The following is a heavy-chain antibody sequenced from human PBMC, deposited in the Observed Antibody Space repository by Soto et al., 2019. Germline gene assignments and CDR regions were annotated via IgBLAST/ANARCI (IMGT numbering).Heavy chain of an antibody. V-gene: IGHV1-2*02. CDR2: INSDSGAT. CDR1: GYSFIGYY. D-gene: IGHD2-8*02. Sequence: HEHLVQSGAEVKRPGASLKVSCQASGYSFIGYYIHWVRQAPGQGLEWMGRINSDSGATNYAQNFQGRVTLTSDTSISTATMDLTSLTSDDMAVYYSACVDYGTGGYPFSYFEYWGQGTLVIVSS. CDR3: ACVDYGTGGYPFSYFEY. J-gene: IGHJ4*02.